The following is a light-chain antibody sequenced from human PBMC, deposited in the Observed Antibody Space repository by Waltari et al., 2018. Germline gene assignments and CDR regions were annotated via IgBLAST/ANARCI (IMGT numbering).Light chain of an antibody. CDR1: RGLSNY. CDR2: AAS. V-gene: IGKV1-27*01. Sequence: DIQMTQSPSSLSASVGDRVTITCRASRGLSNYVAWYQQKPGKVPKLLIYAASTLQSGVPSRFSGSGFGTDFTLTISSLQPEDVATYYCQKYSSPGSFGQGTKVEIK. CDR3: QKYSSPGS. J-gene: IGKJ1*01.